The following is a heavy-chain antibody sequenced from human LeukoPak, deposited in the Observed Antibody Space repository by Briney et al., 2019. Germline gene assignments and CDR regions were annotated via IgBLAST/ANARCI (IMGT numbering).Heavy chain of an antibody. Sequence: SETLSLTCTVSGGSISSYYWSWIRQPPGKRLEWIGYIYYSGSTNYNPSLKSRVTISVDTSKNQFSLKLSSVTAADTAVYYCARENHSSSFYYYYYMDVWGKGTTVTVSS. CDR1: GGSISSYY. CDR2: IYYSGST. V-gene: IGHV4-59*01. J-gene: IGHJ6*03. CDR3: ARENHSSSFYYYYYMDV. D-gene: IGHD6-6*01.